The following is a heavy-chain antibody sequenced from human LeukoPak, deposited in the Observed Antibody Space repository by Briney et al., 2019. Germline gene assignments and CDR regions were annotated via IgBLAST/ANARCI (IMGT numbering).Heavy chain of an antibody. V-gene: IGHV4-39*01. Sequence: SETLSLTCTVSGGSISSSSYYWGWIRQPPGKGLEWIWSIYYSGSTYYNPSLTSRVTISVDTSKNQFSLKLSSVTAADTAVYYCARGRAIVRGVIPQGYFDYWGQGTLDTVSS. J-gene: IGHJ4*02. CDR3: ARGRAIVRGVIPQGYFDY. D-gene: IGHD3-10*01. CDR2: IYYSGST. CDR1: GGSISSSSYY.